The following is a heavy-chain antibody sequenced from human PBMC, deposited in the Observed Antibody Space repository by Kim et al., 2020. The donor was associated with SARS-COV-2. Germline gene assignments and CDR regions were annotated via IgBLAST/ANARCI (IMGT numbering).Heavy chain of an antibody. J-gene: IGHJ4*02. D-gene: IGHD1-26*01. CDR2: IYHSGST. V-gene: IGHV4-4*02. Sequence: SETLSLTCAVSGGSISSSNWWSWVRQPPGKGLEWIGEIYHSGSTNYNPSLKSRVTISVDKSKNQFSLKLSSVTAADTAVYYCASDPRIVGATGEFDYWGQGTLVTVSS. CDR1: GGSISSSNW. CDR3: ASDPRIVGATGEFDY.